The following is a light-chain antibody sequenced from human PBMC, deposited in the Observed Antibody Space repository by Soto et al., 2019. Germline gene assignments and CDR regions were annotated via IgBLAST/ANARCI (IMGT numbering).Light chain of an antibody. Sequence: DIQMTPSPSSLSASVGDRVTITCRASQSISSFLNWYQQKPGKAPKLLIYAASSLQSGVPSRFSGSGSGTDFTLTISSLQPGDFATYYCQQSYSDPPWTFGQGTKVEIK. V-gene: IGKV1-39*01. CDR1: QSISSF. CDR2: AAS. J-gene: IGKJ1*01. CDR3: QQSYSDPPWT.